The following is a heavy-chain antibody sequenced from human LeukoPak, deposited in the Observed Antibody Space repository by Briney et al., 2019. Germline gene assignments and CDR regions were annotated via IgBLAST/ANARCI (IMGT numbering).Heavy chain of an antibody. J-gene: IGHJ1*01. D-gene: IGHD6-13*01. V-gene: IGHV4-59*01. CDR2: IYYSGST. CDR1: GGSISNYY. CDR3: ARGYSSTWYGDFQH. Sequence: SETLSLTCTVSGGSISNYYRSWMRQPPGKGLEWIGYIYYSGSTNYNPSLRSRVTISVDTSKNHFSLKLSSVTAADTAVYYCARGYSSTWYGDFQHWGQGTLVTVSS.